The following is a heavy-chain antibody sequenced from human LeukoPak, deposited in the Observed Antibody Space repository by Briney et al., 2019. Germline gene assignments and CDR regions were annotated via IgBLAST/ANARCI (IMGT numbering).Heavy chain of an antibody. CDR3: ARGYSSSWYFSFDAFDI. D-gene: IGHD6-13*01. J-gene: IGHJ3*02. Sequence: SETLSLTCTVSGGSINNNYWSWFRQSPGKGLEWIGYIYYNGNTNYNPSLKSRVTISVDTSKNQFSLKLSSVTAADTAVYYCARGYSSSWYFSFDAFDIWGQGTMVTVSS. CDR2: IYYNGNT. CDR1: GGSINNNY. V-gene: IGHV4-59*01.